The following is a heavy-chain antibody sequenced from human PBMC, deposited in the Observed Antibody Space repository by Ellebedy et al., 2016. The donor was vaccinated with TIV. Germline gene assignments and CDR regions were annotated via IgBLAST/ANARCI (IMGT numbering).Heavy chain of an antibody. CDR2: VYYGGNT. V-gene: IGHV4-39*01. D-gene: IGHD6-13*01. CDR1: GGSISSSSYH. J-gene: IGHJ4*02. Sequence: SETLSLTCTVSGGSISSSSYHWARIRQPPGKGLVLIGRVYYGGNTYYNPSLKSRVAISVDTSKNQFSLKLSSVTAADTAVYYCARPVSSWYSGFDYWGQGALVTVSS. CDR3: ARPVSSWYSGFDY.